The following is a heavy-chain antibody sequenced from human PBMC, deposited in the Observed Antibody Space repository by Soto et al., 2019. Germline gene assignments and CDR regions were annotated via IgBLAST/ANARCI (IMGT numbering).Heavy chain of an antibody. J-gene: IGHJ6*02. CDR1: GFTFSSYA. CDR3: AIDRAPYYHHYGMAV. V-gene: IGHV3-30-3*01. CDR2: ISYDGSNK. Sequence: PGGSLRISCAASGFTFSSYAMHWVRQAPGKGLEWVAVISYDGSNKYYADSVKGRFTISRDNSKNTLYLQMNSLRAEDTAVYYCAIDRAPYYHHYGMAVWGQGSSVTVYS.